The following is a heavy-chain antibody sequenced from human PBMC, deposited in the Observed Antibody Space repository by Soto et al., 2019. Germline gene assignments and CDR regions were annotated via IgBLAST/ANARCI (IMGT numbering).Heavy chain of an antibody. CDR3: EKVHGSGRYNNFPYY. Sequence: EVQLLESGGGLVQPGGSLGLSCAASGFPFSSYAMTWVRQAPGKGLEWVSLISGSGGSTYYADSVKGRFNISRDNSRDTLYLLMNSLRAEDTAVYYCEKVHGSGRYNNFPYYWGQGALVTVSS. CDR2: ISGSGGST. D-gene: IGHD3-10*01. CDR1: GFPFSSYA. J-gene: IGHJ4*02. V-gene: IGHV3-23*01.